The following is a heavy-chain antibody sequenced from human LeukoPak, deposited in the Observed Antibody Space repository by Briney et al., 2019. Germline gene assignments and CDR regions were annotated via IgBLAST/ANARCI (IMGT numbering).Heavy chain of an antibody. D-gene: IGHD3-22*01. V-gene: IGHV3-11*05. Sequence: GGSLRLSCAASGFTFSDYYMSWIRQAPGKGLEWVSYISSSSSYTNYADSVKGRFTISRDNAKNSLYLQMNSLRAEDTAVYYCARDAHCDSSGYLPDYWGQATLVTVSS. CDR2: ISSSSSYT. CDR1: GFTFSDYY. J-gene: IGHJ4*02. CDR3: ARDAHCDSSGYLPDY.